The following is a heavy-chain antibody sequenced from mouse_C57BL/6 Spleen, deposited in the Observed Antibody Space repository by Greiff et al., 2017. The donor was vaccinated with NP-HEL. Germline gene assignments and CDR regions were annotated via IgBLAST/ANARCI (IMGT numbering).Heavy chain of an antibody. J-gene: IGHJ2*01. V-gene: IGHV1-82*01. CDR2: IYPGDGDT. D-gene: IGHD2-14*01. CDR3: ARYRTSYYFDY. CDR1: DYAFSSSW. Sequence: QVQLQQSGPELVKPGASVKISCKASDYAFSSSWMNWVKQRPGKGLEWIGRIYPGDGDTNYNGKFKGKATLTADKSSSTAYMQLSSLTSEDSAVYFCARYRTSYYFDYWGQGTTLTVSS.